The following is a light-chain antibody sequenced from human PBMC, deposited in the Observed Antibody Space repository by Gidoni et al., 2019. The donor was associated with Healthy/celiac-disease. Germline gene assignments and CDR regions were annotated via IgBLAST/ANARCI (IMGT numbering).Light chain of an antibody. Sequence: DIQMTQSPSSLSASVGDRVTITCRASQSISSYLNWYQQKPGKAPKLLIYAASSLPSGVPSRFSGSGSGTYFTLTISSLQPEDFATYYCQQSYSTPRTFGQGTKVEIK. CDR3: QQSYSTPRT. CDR1: QSISSY. J-gene: IGKJ1*01. V-gene: IGKV1-39*01. CDR2: AAS.